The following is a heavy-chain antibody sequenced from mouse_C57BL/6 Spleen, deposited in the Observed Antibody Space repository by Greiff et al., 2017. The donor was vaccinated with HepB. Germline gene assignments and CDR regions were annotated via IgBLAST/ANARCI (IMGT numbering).Heavy chain of an antibody. CDR1: GYAFSSSW. D-gene: IGHD1-2*01. CDR2: IYPGDGDT. V-gene: IGHV1-82*01. Sequence: QVQLQQSGPELVKPGASVKISCKASGYAFSSSWMNWVKQRPGKGLEWIGRIYPGDGDTNYNGKFKGKATLTADKSSSTAYMQLSSLTSEDSAVYFAASSSSNGPPAMDYWGQGTSVTVSS. CDR3: ASSSSNGPPAMDY. J-gene: IGHJ4*01.